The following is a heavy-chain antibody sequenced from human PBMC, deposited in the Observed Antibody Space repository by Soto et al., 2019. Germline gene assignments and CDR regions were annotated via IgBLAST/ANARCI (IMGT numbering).Heavy chain of an antibody. D-gene: IGHD3-22*01. V-gene: IGHV1-18*01. J-gene: IGHJ6*02. CDR1: GYTFTSYG. CDR3: ARGNYYDSSGYYYYYGMDV. CDR2: ISAYNGNT. Sequence: ASVKVSCKASGYTFTSYGVSWVRKAAGQGLQWMGWISAYNGNTNYAQKLQGRVTMTTDTSTSTAYMELRSLRSDDTAVYYCARGNYYDSSGYYYYYGMDVWGQGTTVTVSS.